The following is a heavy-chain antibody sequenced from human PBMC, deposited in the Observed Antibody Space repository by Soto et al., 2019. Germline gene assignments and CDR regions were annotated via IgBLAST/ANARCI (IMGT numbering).Heavy chain of an antibody. CDR3: ARGGITMIVVVRPWFDY. D-gene: IGHD3-22*01. Sequence: SETLSLTCAVYGGSFSGYYWSWIRRPPGKGLEWIGEINHSGSTNYNPSLKSRVTISVDTSKNQFSLKLSSVTAADTAVYYCARGGITMIVVVRPWFDYWGQGTLVTVSS. V-gene: IGHV4-34*01. CDR2: INHSGST. J-gene: IGHJ4*02. CDR1: GGSFSGYY.